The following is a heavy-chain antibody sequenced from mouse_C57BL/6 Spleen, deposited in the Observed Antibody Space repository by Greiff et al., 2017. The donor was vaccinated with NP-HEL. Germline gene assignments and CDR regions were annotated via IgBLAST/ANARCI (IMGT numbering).Heavy chain of an antibody. CDR1: GYTFTSYW. V-gene: IGHV1-50*01. D-gene: IGHD3-2*02. CDR3: AIRQLRLRAMDY. Sequence: QVQLQQPGAELVKPGASVKLSCKASGYTFTSYWMQWVKQRPGQGLEWIGEIDPSDSYTNYNQKFKGKATLTVDTSSSTAYMQLSSLTSEDSAVYYCAIRQLRLRAMDYWGQGTSVTVSS. J-gene: IGHJ4*01. CDR2: IDPSDSYT.